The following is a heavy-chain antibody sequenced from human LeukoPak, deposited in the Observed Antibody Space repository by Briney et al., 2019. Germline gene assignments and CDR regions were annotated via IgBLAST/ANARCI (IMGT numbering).Heavy chain of an antibody. V-gene: IGHV3-21*04. Sequence: GGSLRLSCAASGFTFSSYSMNWVRQAPGKGLEWVSSISSSSSYIYYADSVKGRFTISRDNAKNSLYLQMNSLRAEDTAVYYCARGGYSYGYTTSLATWGQGTLVTVSS. J-gene: IGHJ4*02. D-gene: IGHD5-18*01. CDR2: ISSSSSYI. CDR1: GFTFSSYS. CDR3: ARGGYSYGYTTSLAT.